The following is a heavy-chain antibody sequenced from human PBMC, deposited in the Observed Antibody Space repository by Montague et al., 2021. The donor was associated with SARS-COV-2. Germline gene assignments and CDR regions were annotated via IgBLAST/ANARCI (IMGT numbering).Heavy chain of an antibody. V-gene: IGHV4-39*01. CDR2: IYYSGST. J-gene: IGHJ5*02. D-gene: IGHD2-2*01. CDR1: GGSISSSSYY. CDR3: ARLKAPYCSSTSCYSASWFDP. Sequence: SENLSLTCTVSGGSISSSSYYWGWIRQPPGKGLEWIGSIYYSGSTYYNPSLKSRVTISVDTSKNQFSLKLSSVTAADTAVYYCARLKAPYCSSTSCYSASWFDPWGQGTLVTVSS.